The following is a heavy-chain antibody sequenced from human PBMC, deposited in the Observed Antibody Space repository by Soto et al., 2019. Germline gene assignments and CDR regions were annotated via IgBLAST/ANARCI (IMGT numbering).Heavy chain of an antibody. CDR1: GFTFSSYS. CDR2: ISSSSSYI. J-gene: IGHJ3*02. CDR3: ARVYDIVVVVAATWGGAFDI. V-gene: IGHV3-21*01. D-gene: IGHD2-15*01. Sequence: ESGGGLVKPGGSLRLSCAASGFTFSSYSMNWVRQAPGKGLEWVSSISSSSSYIYYADSVKGRFTISRDNAKNSLYLQMNSLRAEDTAVYYCARVYDIVVVVAATWGGAFDIWGQGTMVTVSS.